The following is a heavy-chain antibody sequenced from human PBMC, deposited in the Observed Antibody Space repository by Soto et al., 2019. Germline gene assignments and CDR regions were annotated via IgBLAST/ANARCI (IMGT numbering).Heavy chain of an antibody. D-gene: IGHD3-10*01. J-gene: IGHJ5*02. V-gene: IGHV1-3*01. CDR1: GYTFTSYA. CDR3: AREPYYYGSGSYSWFDP. CDR2: INAGNGNT. Sequence: APVKVSCKASGYTFTSYAMHWVRQAPGQRLEWMGWINAGNGNTKYSQKFQGRVTITRGTSASTAYMELSSLRSEDTAVYYCAREPYYYGSGSYSWFDPWGQGTLVTVSS.